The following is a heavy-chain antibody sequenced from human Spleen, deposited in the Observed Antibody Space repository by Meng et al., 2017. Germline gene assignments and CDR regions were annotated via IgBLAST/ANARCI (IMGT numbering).Heavy chain of an antibody. D-gene: IGHD6-13*01. V-gene: IGHV3-23*01. CDR3: ARHMAAASNSYRFDY. J-gene: IGHJ4*02. CDR2: ISGSGGNT. Sequence: GGSLRLSCAASGFTFGSYGMSWVRQAPGKGLEWVSGISGSGGNTFYAESVKGRLTISRDNSKNTLYLQMNSLRAEDTALYYCARHMAAASNSYRFDYWGQGNRV. CDR1: GFTFGSYG.